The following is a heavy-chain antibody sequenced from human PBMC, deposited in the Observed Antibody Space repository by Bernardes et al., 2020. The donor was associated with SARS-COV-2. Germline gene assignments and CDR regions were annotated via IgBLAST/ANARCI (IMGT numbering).Heavy chain of an antibody. CDR1: GFSLSTSGVG. D-gene: IGHD3-10*01. V-gene: IGHV2-5*02. J-gene: IGHJ4*02. CDR2: IYWDDDK. CDR3: AHRRSLWFGNLFDY. Sequence: SGPTLVKPTQTLTLTCTFSGFSLSTSGVGVGWIRQPPGKALEWLALIYWDDDKRYSPSLKSRLTITKDTSKNQVVLTMTNMDPVDTATYYCAHRRSLWFGNLFDYWGQGTLVTVSS.